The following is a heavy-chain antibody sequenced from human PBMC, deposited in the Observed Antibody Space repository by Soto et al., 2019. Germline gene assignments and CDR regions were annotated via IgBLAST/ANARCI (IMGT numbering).Heavy chain of an antibody. D-gene: IGHD1-20*01. V-gene: IGHV4-39*01. CDR1: GGSITSNANY. CDR2: IYYDGST. Sequence: QLQLQESGPGLVKPSETLSLTCSVSGGSITSNANYWAWFRQPPGRGLEWIGSIYYDGSTYYNPSIKYRATISADTSKNQFSLKVSSVNAADTAVYYCARPQTYNKYEESFYGVDVWGQGTTVTVSS. J-gene: IGHJ6*02. CDR3: ARPQTYNKYEESFYGVDV.